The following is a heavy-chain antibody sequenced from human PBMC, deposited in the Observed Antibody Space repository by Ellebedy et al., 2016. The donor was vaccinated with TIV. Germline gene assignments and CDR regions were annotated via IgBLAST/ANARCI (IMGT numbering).Heavy chain of an antibody. CDR2: IKQDGSEK. D-gene: IGHD6-19*01. J-gene: IGHJ4*02. CDR1: GFTFSNYW. V-gene: IGHV3-7*03. CDR3: AKDSKRWPPESRYFDY. Sequence: GGSLRLXXAASGFTFSNYWMSWVRQAPGKGLEWVANIKQDGSEKYYVDSVKGRFTISRDNAKNTVYLQMNNLRAEDTAIYYCAKDSKRWPPESRYFDYWGQGTLVTVSS.